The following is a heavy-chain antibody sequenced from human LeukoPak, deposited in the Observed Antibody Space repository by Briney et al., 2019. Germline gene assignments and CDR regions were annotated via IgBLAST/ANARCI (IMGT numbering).Heavy chain of an antibody. Sequence: PSETLSLTCAVYGGSFSGYYWSWIRQPPGKGLEWIGEINHSGSTNYNPSLKSRVTISVDTSKNQFSLKLSSVTAADTAVYYCARGLSGQLVLFDYWGQGTLVTVSS. J-gene: IGHJ4*02. CDR2: INHSGST. CDR3: ARGLSGQLVLFDY. V-gene: IGHV4-34*01. CDR1: GGSFSGYY. D-gene: IGHD6-6*01.